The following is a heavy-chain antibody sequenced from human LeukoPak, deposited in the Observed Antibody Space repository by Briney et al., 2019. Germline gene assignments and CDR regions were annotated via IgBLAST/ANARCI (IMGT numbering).Heavy chain of an antibody. Sequence: PGGSLRLSCAASGFTFSSYGMHWVRQAPGKGLERVAFIRYDGSNKYYADSVKGRFTISRDNSKNTLYLQMNSLRAEDTAVYYCAKDQYYYDSSGPFDYWGQGTLVTVSS. CDR2: IRYDGSNK. V-gene: IGHV3-30*02. CDR1: GFTFSSYG. D-gene: IGHD3-22*01. CDR3: AKDQYYYDSSGPFDY. J-gene: IGHJ4*02.